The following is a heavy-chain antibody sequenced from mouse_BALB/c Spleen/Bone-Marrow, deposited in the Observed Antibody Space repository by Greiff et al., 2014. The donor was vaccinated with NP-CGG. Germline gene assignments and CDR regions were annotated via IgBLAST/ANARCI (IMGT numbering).Heavy chain of an antibody. CDR3: AWSPQRDYAMDY. CDR1: GFTFSSYA. CDR2: ISSGGSYT. D-gene: IGHD3-2*02. Sequence: EVKLVESGGGLVKPGGSLKLSCAASGFTFSSYAMSWVRQSPEKRLEWVAEISSGGSYTYYPDTVTGRFTISRDNAKNTLYLEMSSLRSEDTAMYYCAWSPQRDYAMDYWGQGTSVTVSS. J-gene: IGHJ4*01. V-gene: IGHV5-9-4*01.